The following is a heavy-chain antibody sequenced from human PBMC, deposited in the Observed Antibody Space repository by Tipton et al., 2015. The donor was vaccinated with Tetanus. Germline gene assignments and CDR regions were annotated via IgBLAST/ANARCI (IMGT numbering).Heavy chain of an antibody. CDR1: GGSISSDDYY. CDR2: VFDSGTS. D-gene: IGHD1-26*01. J-gene: IGHJ6*04. Sequence: LSLTCTVSGGSISSDDYYWSWIRQPPGKGLEWIGSVFDSGTSYYNPSLKSRVTISVDTSKNHFSLRLRSVTAVDTAVYYCARGDGYHYYYHMDVWGRGTTVTVSS. V-gene: IGHV4-39*07. CDR3: ARGDGYHYYYHMDV.